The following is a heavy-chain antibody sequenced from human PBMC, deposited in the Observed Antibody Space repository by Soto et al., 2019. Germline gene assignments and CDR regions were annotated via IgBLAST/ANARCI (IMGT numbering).Heavy chain of an antibody. Sequence: PGGSLRLSCAASGFTFSSYAMSWVRQAPGKGLEWVSAISGSGGSTYYADSVKGRFTISRDNSKNTLYLQMNSLRAEDTAVYYCAKAPSPLSERGKPTMEFDYWGQGTLVTVSS. V-gene: IGHV3-23*01. CDR2: ISGSGGST. CDR3: AKAPSPLSERGKPTMEFDY. D-gene: IGHD3-10*01. CDR1: GFTFSSYA. J-gene: IGHJ4*02.